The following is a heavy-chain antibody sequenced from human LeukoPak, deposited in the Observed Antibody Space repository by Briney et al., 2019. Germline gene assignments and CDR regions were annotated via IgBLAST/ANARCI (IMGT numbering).Heavy chain of an antibody. Sequence: KTSQTLSLTCTVSGGSISSGSYYWSWIRQPAGKGLEWIGRIYTSGSTNYSPSLKSRVTISLDTSKNQFSLKLSSVTAADTAVFYCARSGGYYGRDAFDIWGQGTIVTVSS. CDR3: ARSGGYYGRDAFDI. D-gene: IGHD1-26*01. CDR2: IYTSGST. V-gene: IGHV4-61*02. CDR1: GGSISSGSYY. J-gene: IGHJ3*02.